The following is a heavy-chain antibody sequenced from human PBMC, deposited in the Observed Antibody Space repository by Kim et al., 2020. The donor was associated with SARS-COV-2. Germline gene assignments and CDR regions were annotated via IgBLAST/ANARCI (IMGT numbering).Heavy chain of an antibody. V-gene: IGHV1-18*04. CDR1: GYTFTSYG. CDR2: ISAYNGNT. J-gene: IGHJ4*02. D-gene: IGHD6-19*01. CDR3: ARDLFPVAAHYFDY. Sequence: ASVKVSCKASGYTFTSYGISWVRQAPGQGLEWMGWISAYNGNTNYAQKLQGRVTMTTDTSTSTAYMELRSLRSDDTAVYYCARDLFPVAAHYFDYWGQGTLVTVSS.